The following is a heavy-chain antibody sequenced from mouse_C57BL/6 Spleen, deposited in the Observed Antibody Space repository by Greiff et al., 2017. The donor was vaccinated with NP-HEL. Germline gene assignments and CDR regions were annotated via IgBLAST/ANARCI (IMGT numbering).Heavy chain of an antibody. Sequence: EVQLQQSGPELVKPGASVKIPCKASGYTFTDYNMDWVKQSHGKSLEWIGDINPNNGGTIYNQKFKGKATLTVDKSSSTAYMELRSLTYEDTAVYYCARKGVGYDDEFAYWGQGTLVTVSA. J-gene: IGHJ3*01. D-gene: IGHD2-2*01. CDR3: ARKGVGYDDEFAY. V-gene: IGHV1-18*01. CDR1: GYTFTDYN. CDR2: INPNNGGT.